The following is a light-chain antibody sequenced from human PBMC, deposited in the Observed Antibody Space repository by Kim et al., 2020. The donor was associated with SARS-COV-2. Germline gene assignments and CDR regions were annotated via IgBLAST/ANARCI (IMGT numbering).Light chain of an antibody. CDR1: QSISRY. Sequence: SASVGDRVTITCRASQSISRYLNWYQQKIGKAPNLLIYSTSNLESGVPSRFSGSGSGTDFTLTISSLQPEDFATYYCQQSYSSPHTFGGGTKVEI. CDR3: QQSYSSPHT. CDR2: STS. V-gene: IGKV1-39*01. J-gene: IGKJ4*01.